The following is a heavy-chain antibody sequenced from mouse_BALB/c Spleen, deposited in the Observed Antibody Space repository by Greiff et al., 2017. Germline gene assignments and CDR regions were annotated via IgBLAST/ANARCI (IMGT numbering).Heavy chain of an antibody. CDR1: GYSFTGYT. D-gene: IGHD2-10*02. J-gene: IGHJ4*01. CDR2: INPYNGGT. Sequence: VQLKQSGPELVKPGASMKISCKASGYSFTGYTMNWVKQSHGKNLEWIGLINPYNGGTSYNQKFKGKATLTVDKSSSTAYMELLSLTSEDSAVYYCARGYGNYLYAMDYWGQGTSVTVSS. V-gene: IGHV1-18*01. CDR3: ARGYGNYLYAMDY.